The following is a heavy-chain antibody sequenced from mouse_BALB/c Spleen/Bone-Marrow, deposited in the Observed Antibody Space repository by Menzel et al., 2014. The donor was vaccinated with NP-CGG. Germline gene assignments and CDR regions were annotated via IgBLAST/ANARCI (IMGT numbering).Heavy chain of an antibody. CDR2: IDPSNSET. D-gene: IGHD6-1*01. CDR3: ARTFQPRRAMDY. V-gene: IGHV1-74*01. J-gene: IGHJ4*01. Sequence: LVESGPELVRPGASVKMSCKASDYTFTRYWMHWVKQRPGQGLEWIGMIDPSNSETRLNQKFKDKATLNVDKSSNTAYMHLSSLTSEDSAVYYCARTFQPRRAMDYWGQGSSVTVSS. CDR1: DYTFTRYW.